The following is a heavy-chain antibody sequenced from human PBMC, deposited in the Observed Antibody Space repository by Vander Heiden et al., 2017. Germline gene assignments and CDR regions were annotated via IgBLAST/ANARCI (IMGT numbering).Heavy chain of an antibody. CDR3: AKDADYYGSGSCLDY. CDR1: GFTFSIYA. CDR2: ISGSGSTT. Sequence: EVQLLDSGGGLVQAGGSLRLSCATSGFTFSIYANSWVSQAPGKGLEWFSAISGSGSTTYYADSEKGRFTISRDNSKNTLDLQMNSLRAEDTAVYYCAKDADYYGSGSCLDYWGQGTLVTVSS. J-gene: IGHJ4*02. V-gene: IGHV3-23*01. D-gene: IGHD3-10*01.